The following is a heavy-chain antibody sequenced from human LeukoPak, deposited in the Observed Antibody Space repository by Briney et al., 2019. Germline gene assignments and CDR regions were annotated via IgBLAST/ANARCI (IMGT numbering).Heavy chain of an antibody. V-gene: IGHV4-59*01. D-gene: IGHD1-26*01. CDR1: GGSISSYY. CDR3: ARDGGWELLGYDAFDI. J-gene: IGHJ3*02. CDR2: IYYSGST. Sequence: SETLSLTCTVPGGSISSYYWSWIRQPPGKGLEWIGYIYYSGSTNYNPSLKSRVTISVDTSKNQFSLKLSSVTAADTAVYYCARDGGWELLGYDAFDIWGQGTMVTVSS.